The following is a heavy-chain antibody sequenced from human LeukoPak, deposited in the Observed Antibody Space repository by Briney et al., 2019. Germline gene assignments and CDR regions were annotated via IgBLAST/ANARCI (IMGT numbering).Heavy chain of an antibody. V-gene: IGHV4-34*01. CDR3: AKGWLQSGFDY. D-gene: IGHD5-24*01. J-gene: IGHJ4*02. CDR2: INHSGST. Sequence: SETLSLTCAVYGGSFSGYYWSWIRQPPGKGLEWIGEINHSGSTNYNPSLKSRVTISVDTSKNQFSLQLNSVTPEDTAVYYCAKGWLQSGFDYWGQGTLVTVSS. CDR1: GGSFSGYY.